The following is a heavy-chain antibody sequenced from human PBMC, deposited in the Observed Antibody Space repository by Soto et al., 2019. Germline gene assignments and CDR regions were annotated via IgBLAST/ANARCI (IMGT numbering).Heavy chain of an antibody. D-gene: IGHD5-12*01. V-gene: IGHV1-2*04. Sequence: XSVKVSSKASGYTLTGYYMHLVRHSPGQGLEWMGWINPNSGGTNYAQKFQGWVTMTRDTSISTAYMELSRLRSDETAVYYCAREVGYSGYEDTYGMDVWGQGTTVTVSS. J-gene: IGHJ6*02. CDR3: AREVGYSGYEDTYGMDV. CDR1: GYTLTGYY. CDR2: INPNSGGT.